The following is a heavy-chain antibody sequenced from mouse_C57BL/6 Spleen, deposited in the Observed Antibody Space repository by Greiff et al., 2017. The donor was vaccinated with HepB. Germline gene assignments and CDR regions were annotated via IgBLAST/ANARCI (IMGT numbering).Heavy chain of an antibody. CDR2: ISSGSSTI. CDR1: GFTFSDYG. J-gene: IGHJ4*01. D-gene: IGHD2-1*01. V-gene: IGHV5-17*01. Sequence: VQLKQSGGGLVKPGGSLKLSCAASGFTFSDYGMHWVRQAPEKGLEWVAYISSGSSTIYYADTVKGRFTISRDNAKNTLFLQMTSLRSEETAMYYCARPLYGNFIMDYWGQGTSVTVSS. CDR3: ARPLYGNFIMDY.